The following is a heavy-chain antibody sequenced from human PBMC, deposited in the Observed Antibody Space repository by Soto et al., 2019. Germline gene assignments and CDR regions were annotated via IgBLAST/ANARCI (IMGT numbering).Heavy chain of an antibody. D-gene: IGHD3-10*01. CDR1: GYTFTGYY. V-gene: IGHV1-2*04. CDR2: INPNSGGT. J-gene: IGHJ4*02. CDR3: ARALPRYGSGSYYTPPGDY. Sequence: ASVKVSCKASGYTFTGYYMHWVRQAPGQGLEWMGWINPNSGGTNYAQKFQGWVTMTRDTSISTAYMELSRLRSDDTAVYYCARALPRYGSGSYYTPPGDYWGQGTLVTVSS.